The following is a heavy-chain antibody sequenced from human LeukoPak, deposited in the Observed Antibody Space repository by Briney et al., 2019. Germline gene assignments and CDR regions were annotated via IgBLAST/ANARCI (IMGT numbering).Heavy chain of an antibody. Sequence: SETLCLSCTVSGYSFSSDYLWCCLRKPPGKGQEGFGIFYHSGITYYTPSVKSRVTIPVEISENPLSLKLSTLTAADTAVYYCARGPYSYDSSGAFDIWGQGTMVTVSS. CDR3: ARGPYSYDSSGAFDI. CDR2: FYHSGIT. D-gene: IGHD3-22*01. V-gene: IGHV4-38-2*02. J-gene: IGHJ3*02. CDR1: GYSFSSDYL.